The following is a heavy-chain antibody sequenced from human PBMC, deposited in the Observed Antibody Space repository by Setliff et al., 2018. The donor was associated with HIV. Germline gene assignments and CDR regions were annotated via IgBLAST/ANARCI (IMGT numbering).Heavy chain of an antibody. CDR3: AHSPEGPTPPPFDI. Sequence: SGPTLVNPTQTLTLTCTFSGFSLSTTGVGVGWIRQPPGKALEWLALIYWDDDKRYSPSLKSRLTITKDTSKNQVVLIMTNMDPVDTVTYYCAHSPEGPTPPPFDIWGQGTLVTVSS. J-gene: IGHJ3*02. CDR2: IYWDDDK. CDR1: GFSLSTTGVG. V-gene: IGHV2-5*02. D-gene: IGHD4-17*01.